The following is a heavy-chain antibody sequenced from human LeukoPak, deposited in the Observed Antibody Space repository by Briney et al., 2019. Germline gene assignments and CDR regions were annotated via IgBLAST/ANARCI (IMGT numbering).Heavy chain of an antibody. CDR3: ATPGPLPNYYDSSGYSVDY. CDR2: ISSSGTTI. J-gene: IGHJ4*02. D-gene: IGHD3-22*01. Sequence: PGGSLRLSCAASGFTFSDNYMSWIRQAPGKGLEWVSYISSSGTTIYYADSVKGRFTISRDNAKNSLYLQMNSLRAEDTAVYYCATPGPLPNYYDSSGYSVDYWGQGTLVTVSS. CDR1: GFTFSDNY. V-gene: IGHV3-11*01.